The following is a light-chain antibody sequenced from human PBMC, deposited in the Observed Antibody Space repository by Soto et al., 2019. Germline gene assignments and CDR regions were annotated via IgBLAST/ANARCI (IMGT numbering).Light chain of an antibody. V-gene: IGKV1D-13*01. J-gene: IGKJ4*01. Sequence: IQMTQSPSSLSASVGDRVTITCRPSRGIGNALAWYQQKPGTVPKLLIHSASTLQSGVPSRFSGSGSGTDFTLTISSLQPEDFATYYCQQFNNYPLTFGGGTKVDIK. CDR3: QQFNNYPLT. CDR2: SAS. CDR1: RGIGNA.